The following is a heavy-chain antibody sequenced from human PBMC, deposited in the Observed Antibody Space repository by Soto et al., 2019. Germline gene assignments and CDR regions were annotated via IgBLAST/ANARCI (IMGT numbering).Heavy chain of an antibody. CDR3: ARARVVPAAIPHNWFDP. V-gene: IGHV4-31*03. J-gene: IGHJ5*02. CDR1: GGSISSGGYY. CDR2: IYYSGST. Sequence: SETLSLTCTVSGGSISSGGYYWSWIRQHPGKGLEWIGYIYYSGSTYYNPSLKSRVTISVDTSKNQFSLKLSSVTAADTAVYYCARARVVPAAIPHNWFDPWGQGTLVTVSS. D-gene: IGHD2-2*01.